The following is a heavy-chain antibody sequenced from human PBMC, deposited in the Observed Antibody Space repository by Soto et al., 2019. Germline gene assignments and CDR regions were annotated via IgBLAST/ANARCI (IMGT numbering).Heavy chain of an antibody. Sequence: EVQLLESGGGLAQPGGSLRLSCAASGFTFSSYAMSWVRKAPGKGLEWVSAISGSGVSTYYADSVKGRFTISRDNSKNTLYLQMNSLRAEDTAVYYCAKSPGMYYYDSSGYYHYDYWGQGTLVTVSS. D-gene: IGHD3-22*01. CDR3: AKSPGMYYYDSSGYYHYDY. J-gene: IGHJ4*02. V-gene: IGHV3-23*01. CDR1: GFTFSSYA. CDR2: ISGSGVST.